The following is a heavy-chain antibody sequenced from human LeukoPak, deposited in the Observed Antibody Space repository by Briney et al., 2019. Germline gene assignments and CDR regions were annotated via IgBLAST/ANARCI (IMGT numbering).Heavy chain of an antibody. CDR2: INPSGGST. CDR1: GYTFTSYY. D-gene: IGHD6-19*01. Sequence: ASVKVSCKASGYTFTSYYMHWVRQAPGQGLEWMGIINPSGGSTSYAPKFEGRVTMTRDTSTSTVYMELSSLRSDDTAVYYCARDPSNTSGWKTWFDTWGQGTLVTLSS. J-gene: IGHJ5*02. V-gene: IGHV1-46*01. CDR3: ARDPSNTSGWKTWFDT.